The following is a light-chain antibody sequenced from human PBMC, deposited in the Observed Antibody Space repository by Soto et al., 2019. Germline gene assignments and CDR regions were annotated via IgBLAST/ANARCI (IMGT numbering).Light chain of an antibody. CDR2: AAS. CDR3: QHRSTWPPVT. CDR1: QSVSSN. Sequence: EIVMTQSPATLSVSPGERATLSCRASQSVSSNLAWYQQKPGQAPRLLIYAASTRATGVPARFSGSGSGTEFTLTISSLQSEEFAVYYCQHRSTWPPVTLGQVNKVDSK. J-gene: IGKJ2*01. V-gene: IGKV3-15*01.